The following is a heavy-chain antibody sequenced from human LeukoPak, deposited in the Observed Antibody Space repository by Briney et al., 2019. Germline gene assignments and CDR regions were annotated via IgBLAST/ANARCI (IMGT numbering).Heavy chain of an antibody. V-gene: IGHV3-33*06. J-gene: IGHJ4*02. CDR2: IWHDGSND. CDR1: GFIFSSYG. Sequence: GGSLRLSCAASGFIFSSYGMHWVRQAPGKGLEWVARIWHDGSNDDYADSVKGRFTISRDNSKNTLYLQMDSLRAEDTAIYYCAKVTGDYYDTSGAFDYWGQGTLVTVSS. D-gene: IGHD3-22*01. CDR3: AKVTGDYYDTSGAFDY.